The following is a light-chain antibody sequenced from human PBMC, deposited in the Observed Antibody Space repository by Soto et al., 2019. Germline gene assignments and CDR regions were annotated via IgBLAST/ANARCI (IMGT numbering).Light chain of an antibody. J-gene: IGLJ1*01. V-gene: IGLV2-11*01. Sequence: QSALTQPRSVSGSPGQSVTISCTGTSTDVGAYNYISWYQQHPGKAPKLMIYDIIKRPSGVPDRLSGSKSGNTASLTISGLQAEDEADYYCCSYAGHNIYVFGTGTKLTVL. CDR2: DII. CDR1: STDVGAYNY. CDR3: CSYAGHNIYV.